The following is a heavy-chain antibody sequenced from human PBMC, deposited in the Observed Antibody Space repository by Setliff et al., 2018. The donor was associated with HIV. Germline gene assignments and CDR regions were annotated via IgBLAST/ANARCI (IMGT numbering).Heavy chain of an antibody. D-gene: IGHD1-26*01. CDR3: ANQRQWDLGFDY. CDR2: ISVSGDIT. V-gene: IGHV3-23*01. J-gene: IGHJ4*02. Sequence: GGSLRLSCAASGFSFRSYAVSWVRQAPGKGLEWVSVISVSGDITYYRESVKGRFTVSRDNSNNTVYLQMNSLRAEDTAVYHCANQRQWDLGFDYWGQGTLVTVSS. CDR1: GFSFRSYA.